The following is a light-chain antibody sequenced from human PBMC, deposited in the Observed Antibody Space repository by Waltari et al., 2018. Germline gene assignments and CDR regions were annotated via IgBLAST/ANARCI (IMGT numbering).Light chain of an antibody. CDR1: QRILSTTNNKNQ. CDR2: WAS. Sequence: DIVMTQSPDSLAVSLGERATIKCKSSQRILSTTNNKNQLAWYQQKPGQPPKLLISWASTRESGVPDRFSGSGSGTDFTLTISSLQAEDVALYYCQQYYSAPLTFGGGTKVEIK. V-gene: IGKV4-1*01. CDR3: QQYYSAPLT. J-gene: IGKJ4*01.